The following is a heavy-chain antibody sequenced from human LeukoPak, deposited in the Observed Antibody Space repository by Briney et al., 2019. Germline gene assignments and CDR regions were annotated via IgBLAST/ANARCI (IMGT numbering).Heavy chain of an antibody. J-gene: IGHJ5*02. D-gene: IGHD2-21*02. Sequence: SGTLSLTCAVSGGSISSSNWWSWVRQPPGKGLEWIGEIYHSGSTNYNPSLKSRVTISVDKSKNQFSLKLSSVTAADTAVYYCARGPSYCGGDCYSPLDPWGQGTLVTVSS. CDR1: GGSISSSNW. CDR3: ARGPSYCGGDCYSPLDP. V-gene: IGHV4-4*02. CDR2: IYHSGST.